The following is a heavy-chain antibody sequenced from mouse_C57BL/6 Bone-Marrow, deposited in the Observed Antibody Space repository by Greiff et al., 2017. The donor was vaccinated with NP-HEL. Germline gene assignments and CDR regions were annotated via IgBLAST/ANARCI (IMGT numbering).Heavy chain of an antibody. Sequence: QVQLKQSDAELVKPGASVKISCKASGYTFTDYTIHWMKQRPEQGLEWIGYIYPRDGSTKYNEKFKGKATLTADKSSSTAYMQLNSLTSEDSAVYYCARYYYESGYFDYGGQGTTLTVTS. D-gene: IGHD1-1*01. CDR1: GYTFTDYT. CDR3: ARYYYESGYFDY. J-gene: IGHJ2*01. V-gene: IGHV1-78*01. CDR2: IYPRDGST.